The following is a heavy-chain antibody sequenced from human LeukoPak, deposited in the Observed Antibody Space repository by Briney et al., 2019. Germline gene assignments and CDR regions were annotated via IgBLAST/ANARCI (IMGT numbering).Heavy chain of an antibody. CDR2: IYYSGST. D-gene: IGHD1-26*01. Sequence: SETLSLTCTVSGGSISSGGYSWSWIRQHPGKGLEWIGYIYYSGSTYYNPSLKSRVTISVDTSKNQFSLKLSSVTAADTAVYYCARGGARNGMDVWGQGTTVTVSS. CDR1: GGSISSGGYS. CDR3: ARGGARNGMDV. V-gene: IGHV4-31*03. J-gene: IGHJ6*02.